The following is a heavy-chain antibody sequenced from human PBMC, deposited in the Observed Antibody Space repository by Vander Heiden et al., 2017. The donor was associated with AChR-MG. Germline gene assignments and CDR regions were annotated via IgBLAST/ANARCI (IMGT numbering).Heavy chain of an antibody. D-gene: IGHD1-1*01. CDR1: GCTFSSHW. V-gene: IGHV3-7*01. CDR2: IKPDGSDS. CDR3: ARDGPRAYNDLDY. J-gene: IGHJ4*02. Sequence: EVQLVESGGGLVQPGGSLRLACAASGCTFSSHWMSWVRQAPGKRLEWVGNIKPDGSDSYHVDSVKGRFTISRDNAKKLVYLQMNSLRAEDTAVYYCARDGPRAYNDLDYWGQGTLVTVSS.